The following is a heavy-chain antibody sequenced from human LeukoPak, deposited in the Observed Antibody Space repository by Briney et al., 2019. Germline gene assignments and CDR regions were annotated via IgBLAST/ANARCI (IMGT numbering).Heavy chain of an antibody. Sequence: GASVKVSCKVSGYTLTELSMHWVRQAPGQGLEWMGWISAYNGNTNYAQKLQGRVTMTTDTSTSTAYMELRSLRSDDTAVYYCARGSPEYQLLPLGYWGQGTLVTVSS. V-gene: IGHV1-18*01. CDR3: ARGSPEYQLLPLGY. J-gene: IGHJ4*02. CDR1: GYTLTELS. D-gene: IGHD2-2*01. CDR2: ISAYNGNT.